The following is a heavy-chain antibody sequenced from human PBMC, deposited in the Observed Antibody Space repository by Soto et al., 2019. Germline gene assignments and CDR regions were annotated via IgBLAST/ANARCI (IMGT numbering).Heavy chain of an antibody. CDR2: ITWNSGSI. J-gene: IGHJ3*01. V-gene: IGHV3-9*01. D-gene: IGHD2-2*01. CDR3: AKLNDAVPADPRDL. CDR1: GFTFDDYA. Sequence: EVQLVESGGGLVQPGRSLRLSCAASGFTFDDYAMHWVRQAPGKGLEWVSGITWNSGSIGYADSVKGRFTISRDNXXDSLYLQMNCLRPEDTALYYCAKLNDAVPADPRDLWGQGTMVTVSS.